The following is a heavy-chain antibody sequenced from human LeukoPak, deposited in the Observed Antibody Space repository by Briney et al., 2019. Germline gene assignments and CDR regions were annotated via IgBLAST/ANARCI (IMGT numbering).Heavy chain of an antibody. CDR3: ARSLSPAAVALDY. Sequence: GESLKISCKASGYSFSSYWIGWVRPMPGKGLELMGIIYPGDSDTRYTPSFQGQVTISADKSITTAYLQWSSLQASDTAMYYCARSLSPAAVALDYWGQGALVTVSS. CDR2: IYPGDSDT. D-gene: IGHD2-2*01. V-gene: IGHV5-51*01. J-gene: IGHJ4*02. CDR1: GYSFSSYW.